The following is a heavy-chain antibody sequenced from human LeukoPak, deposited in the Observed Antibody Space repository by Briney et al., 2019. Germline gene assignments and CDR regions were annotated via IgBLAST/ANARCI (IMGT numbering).Heavy chain of an antibody. CDR3: ARDPSSGWYLKGWFDP. Sequence: RPGGSLRLSCATSGFTFSSYWMSWVRQAPGRGLEWVSSISSTRTYIYYADSVKGRFTISRDNAKNSLYLQMNSLRVEDTAVYYCARDPSSGWYLKGWFDPWGQGTLVTVSS. CDR1: GFTFSSYW. V-gene: IGHV3-21*01. CDR2: ISSTRTYI. D-gene: IGHD6-19*01. J-gene: IGHJ5*02.